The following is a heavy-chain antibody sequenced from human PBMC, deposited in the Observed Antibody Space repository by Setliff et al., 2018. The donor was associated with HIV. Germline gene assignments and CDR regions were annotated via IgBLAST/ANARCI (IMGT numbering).Heavy chain of an antibody. Sequence: SETLSLTCTVSGGSTSSGSYYWTWIRQPAGKGLEWIGHIYTTGSTNYNPSLKSRVTIAIGASKKQFSLRLNSVTAADTAVYYCARDGRYCSGGSCFTNRASYYYYMDVWGKGTTVTVSS. CDR3: ARDGRYCSGGSCFTNRASYYYYMDV. CDR1: GGSTSSGSYY. D-gene: IGHD2-15*01. CDR2: IYTTGST. V-gene: IGHV4-61*09. J-gene: IGHJ6*03.